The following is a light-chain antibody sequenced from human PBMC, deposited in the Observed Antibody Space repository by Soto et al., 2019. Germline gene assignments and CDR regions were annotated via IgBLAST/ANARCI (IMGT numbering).Light chain of an antibody. V-gene: IGLV2-14*03. CDR1: SSDIGGYNY. CDR3: SSYTSTSTLDV. CDR2: DVS. Sequence: QSALTQPASVSGSPGQSITISCTGTSSDIGGYNYVSWYQQLPGKVPTLIISDVSNRPSGVSDRFSGSTSGNAASLTISGRQAADEADDYCSSYTSTSTLDVFGTGTKLTVL. J-gene: IGLJ1*01.